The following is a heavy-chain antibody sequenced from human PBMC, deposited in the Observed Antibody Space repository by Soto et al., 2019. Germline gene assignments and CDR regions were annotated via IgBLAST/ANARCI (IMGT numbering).Heavy chain of an antibody. J-gene: IGHJ6*02. V-gene: IGHV1-8*01. CDR3: ARANYYYVMDV. Sequence: QVQLEQSGAEVKKPGASVKVSCVASGYTFTSYHINWVRQATGQGLEWMGWMNPNNGDTGYAQKFQDRVTMTRNTSISTAYMELSSLISEDTAVYYCARANYYYVMDVWGQGTTVTVSS. CDR1: GYTFTSYH. CDR2: MNPNNGDT.